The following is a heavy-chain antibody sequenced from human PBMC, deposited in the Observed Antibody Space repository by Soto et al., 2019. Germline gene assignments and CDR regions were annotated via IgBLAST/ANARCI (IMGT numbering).Heavy chain of an antibody. CDR3: ARDAEGLSTPVVDNYCFDF. Sequence: HPGGSLRLSCAASGFFFNNYAMHWVRQGPDKGLEWVALISYDGSRTYYADSVKGRFTVSRDNSADTLYLQMNSLRAEDTAVYYCARDAEGLSTPVVDNYCFDFWGQGTTVTVSS. V-gene: IGHV3-30-3*01. J-gene: IGHJ4*01. CDR1: GFFFNNYA. CDR2: ISYDGSRT. D-gene: IGHD2-15*01.